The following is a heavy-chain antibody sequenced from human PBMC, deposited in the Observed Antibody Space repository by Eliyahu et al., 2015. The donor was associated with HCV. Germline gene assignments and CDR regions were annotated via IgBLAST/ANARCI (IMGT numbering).Heavy chain of an antibody. D-gene: IGHD2-21*02. CDR1: GFTFTTYW. V-gene: IGHV3-7*03. J-gene: IGHJ4*02. CDR2: IDQDGSKK. Sequence: EVQLVESGGGLVQPGGSLRLSCAASGFTFTTYWMSWVRQAPGKGLEWVANIDQDGSKKYYVESVKGRFTVSRDNAQNSVYLQMNNLKADDTAVYYCARDPPCGGDCYTLDYWGQGTLVTVSS. CDR3: ARDPPCGGDCYTLDY.